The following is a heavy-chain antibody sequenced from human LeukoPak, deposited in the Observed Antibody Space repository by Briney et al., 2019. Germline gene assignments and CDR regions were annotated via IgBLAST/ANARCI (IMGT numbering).Heavy chain of an antibody. D-gene: IGHD3-10*01. V-gene: IGHV4-39*07. Sequence: SETLSLTCTVSGGSISSSSYYWGWIRQSPGKGLEWIGSIYYSGSTYYNPSLKSRVTISVDTSKNQFSLKLSSVTAADTAVYYCARVSITMDRGYGMDVWGQGTTVTVSS. CDR1: GGSISSSSYY. CDR2: IYYSGST. CDR3: ARVSITMDRGYGMDV. J-gene: IGHJ6*02.